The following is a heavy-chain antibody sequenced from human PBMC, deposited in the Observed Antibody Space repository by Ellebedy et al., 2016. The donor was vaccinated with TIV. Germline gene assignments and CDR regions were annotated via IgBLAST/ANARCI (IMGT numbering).Heavy chain of an antibody. D-gene: IGHD3-9*01. Sequence: GESLKISCAASGFTFSSYTMNWVRQAPGKGLEWVSAIGGSSDYTIYADSVKGRFTTSRDNFMNTLYLRMNSLRAEDTAIYYCAKELVSRSSLTFDYWGQGILVTVSS. J-gene: IGHJ4*02. CDR2: IGGSSDYT. CDR3: AKELVSRSSLTFDY. CDR1: GFTFSSYT. V-gene: IGHV3-23*01.